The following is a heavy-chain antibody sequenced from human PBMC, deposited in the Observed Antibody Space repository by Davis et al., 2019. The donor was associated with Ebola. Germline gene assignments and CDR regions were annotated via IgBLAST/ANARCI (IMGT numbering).Heavy chain of an antibody. CDR2: ISSSSSYI. Sequence: PGGSLRLSCAVSGVTFRNYVMSWVRQAPGKGLEWVSSISSSSSYIYYADSVKGRFTISRDNAKNSLYLQMNSLRAEDTAVYYCARGSNWNSVGWFDPWGQGTLVTVSS. J-gene: IGHJ5*02. CDR1: GVTFRNYV. D-gene: IGHD1-7*01. CDR3: ARGSNWNSVGWFDP. V-gene: IGHV3-21*01.